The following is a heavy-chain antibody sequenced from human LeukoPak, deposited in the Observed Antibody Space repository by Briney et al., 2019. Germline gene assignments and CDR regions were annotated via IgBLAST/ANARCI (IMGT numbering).Heavy chain of an antibody. J-gene: IGHJ6*03. CDR3: ARRGIVATQFTYYYYMDV. Sequence: GSLRLSCAASGFTFISYNMKWVRQAPGKGLEWVSYISSSSSTIYYADSVKGRFTISRDNAKNSLYLQMNSLRAEDTAVYYCARRGIVATQFTYYYYMDVWGKGTTVTVSS. CDR2: ISSSSSTI. V-gene: IGHV3-48*04. D-gene: IGHD5-12*01. CDR1: GFTFISYN.